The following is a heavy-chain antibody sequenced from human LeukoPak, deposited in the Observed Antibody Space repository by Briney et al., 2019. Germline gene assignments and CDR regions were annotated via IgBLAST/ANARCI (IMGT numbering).Heavy chain of an antibody. Sequence: GESLKISCKGSGYIFTNHWIGWVRQMPGKGLEWMGIIYPGDSDARNNPSFQGQVTISADKSISTAYLQWSTLKASDTAMYYCAMMTCTNAVRPFDYWGQGTLVTVSS. J-gene: IGHJ4*02. CDR3: AMMTCTNAVRPFDY. D-gene: IGHD2-8*01. V-gene: IGHV5-51*01. CDR2: IYPGDSDA. CDR1: GYIFTNHW.